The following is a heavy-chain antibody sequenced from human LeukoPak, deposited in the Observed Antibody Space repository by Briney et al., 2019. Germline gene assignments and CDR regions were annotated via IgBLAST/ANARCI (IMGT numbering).Heavy chain of an antibody. CDR1: GGSISSYY. Sequence: SETLSLTCTVSGGSISSYYWSWIRQPAGKGREWIGRIYTSGSTNYNPSLKSRVTMSVDTSKNQFSLKLSSVTAADTAVYYCARLGYCSGGSCYYYGMDVWGQGTTVTVSS. CDR2: IYTSGST. J-gene: IGHJ6*02. V-gene: IGHV4-4*07. CDR3: ARLGYCSGGSCYYYGMDV. D-gene: IGHD2-15*01.